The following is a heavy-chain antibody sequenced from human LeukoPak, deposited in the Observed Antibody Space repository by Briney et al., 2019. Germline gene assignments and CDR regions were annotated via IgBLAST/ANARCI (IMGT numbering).Heavy chain of an antibody. D-gene: IGHD6-6*01. V-gene: IGHV1-46*01. Sequence: AASVKVSCKAFGFTFSSHWMHWVRQAPGQGLEWLGLINPAGGITLYARKFQGRLTVTRDTSATTMYMELTTLRSDDTAVYFCVREHEYDFKSFDLWGQGTLVSVSS. CDR3: VREHEYDFKSFDL. CDR2: INPAGGIT. J-gene: IGHJ4*02. CDR1: GFTFSSHW.